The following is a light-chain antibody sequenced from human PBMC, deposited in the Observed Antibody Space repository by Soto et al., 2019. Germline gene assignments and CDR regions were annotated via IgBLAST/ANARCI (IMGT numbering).Light chain of an antibody. Sequence: QSVLTQPASVSGSPGQSITISCTGTSSDVGGYNFVSWYQQHPGKAPKLLIYDVNHRPSGVPDRFSGSKSGNTASLTISGLQAEDEADYYCCSYTSSDTRVFGTGTRSPS. CDR1: SSDVGGYNF. CDR2: DVN. CDR3: CSYTSSDTRV. J-gene: IGLJ1*01. V-gene: IGLV2-14*03.